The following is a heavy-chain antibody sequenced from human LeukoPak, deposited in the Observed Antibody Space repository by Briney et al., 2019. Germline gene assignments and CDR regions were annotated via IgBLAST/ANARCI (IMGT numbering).Heavy chain of an antibody. J-gene: IGHJ4*02. CDR2: IRWSSGSI. D-gene: IGHD2-8*01. CDR3: AKDKGYCTNGVCYKGGFDY. Sequence: PGGSLRLSCAASGFTFDDYAMHWVRQAPGKGLEGVSGIRWSSGSIGYADSVKGRFTISRDNAKNSLYLQMNNLRAEDTALYYCAKDKGYCTNGVCYKGGFDYWGQGTLVTVSS. CDR1: GFTFDDYA. V-gene: IGHV3-9*01.